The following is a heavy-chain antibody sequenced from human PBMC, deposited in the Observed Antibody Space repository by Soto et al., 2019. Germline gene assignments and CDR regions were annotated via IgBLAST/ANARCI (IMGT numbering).Heavy chain of an antibody. Sequence: SETLSLTCTVSGGSISSYYWSWIRQPPGKGLEWIGYIYYSGSTNYNPSLKSRVTISVDTSKNQFSLKLSSVTAADTAVYYCARGHSNYAPVDYWGQGTLVTVSS. J-gene: IGHJ4*02. CDR3: ARGHSNYAPVDY. D-gene: IGHD4-4*01. CDR1: GGSISSYY. V-gene: IGHV4-59*01. CDR2: IYYSGST.